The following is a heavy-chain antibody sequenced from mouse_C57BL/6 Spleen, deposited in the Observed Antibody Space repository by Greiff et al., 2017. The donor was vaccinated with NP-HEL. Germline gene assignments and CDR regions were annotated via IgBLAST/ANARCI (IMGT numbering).Heavy chain of an antibody. J-gene: IGHJ1*03. V-gene: IGHV1-4*01. D-gene: IGHD1-1*01. Sequence: QVQLKESGAELARPGASVKMSCKASGYTFTSYTMHWVKQRPGQGLEWIGYINPSSGYTKYNQKVKDKATLTADKSSSTAYMQLSSLTSEDSAVYYCATPSYGSSWYFDVWGTGTTVTVSS. CDR3: ATPSYGSSWYFDV. CDR2: INPSSGYT. CDR1: GYTFTSYT.